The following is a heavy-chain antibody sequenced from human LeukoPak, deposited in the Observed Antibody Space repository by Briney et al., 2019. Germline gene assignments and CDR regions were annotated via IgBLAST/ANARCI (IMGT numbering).Heavy chain of an antibody. J-gene: IGHJ4*02. CDR3: ARGIHDYGDYLPLKGFVY. D-gene: IGHD4-17*01. V-gene: IGHV3-66*01. CDR1: GFTIISNY. Sequence: TGGSLRLSCAASGFTIISNYMSWVRQGPGKGLEWVSVIYSGGSTYYAESVKGRFTISRDNHKNTVYLQMNNLGAEDTAVYYCARGIHDYGDYLPLKGFVYWGQGTLVTVSS. CDR2: IYSGGST.